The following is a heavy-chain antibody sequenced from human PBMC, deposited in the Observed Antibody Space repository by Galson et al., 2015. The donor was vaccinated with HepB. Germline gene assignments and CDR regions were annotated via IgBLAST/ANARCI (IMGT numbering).Heavy chain of an antibody. D-gene: IGHD4-11*01. CDR3: ARGDDYLRTVYYYYCMDV. V-gene: IGHV3-48*02. CDR1: GFTFSNYS. Sequence: SLRLSCAASGFTFSNYSMNWVRQAPGKGLEWVSYISSFSSTIYYADSVKGRFTISRDNAKNSLYLHMNSLRDEDTAVYYCARGDDYLRTVYYYYCMDVWGKGTTVTVSS. J-gene: IGHJ6*03. CDR2: ISSFSSTI.